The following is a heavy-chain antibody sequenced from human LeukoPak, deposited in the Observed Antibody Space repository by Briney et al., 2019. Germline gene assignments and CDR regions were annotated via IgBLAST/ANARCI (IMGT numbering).Heavy chain of an antibody. CDR2: INHSGST. CDR1: GGSFSGYY. Sequence: SETLSLTCAVYGGSFSGYYWSWIRQPPGKGLEWIGEINHSGSTNYNPSLKSRVTISVDTSKNQFSLKLSFVTAADTAVYYCARGRVLVSCGSFFAYWGQEPLVTVS. CDR3: ARGRVLVSCGSFFAY. D-gene: IGHD3-22*01. J-gene: IGHJ4*02. V-gene: IGHV4-34*01.